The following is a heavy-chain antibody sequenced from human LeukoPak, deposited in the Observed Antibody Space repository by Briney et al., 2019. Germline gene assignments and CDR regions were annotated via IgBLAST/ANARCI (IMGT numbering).Heavy chain of an antibody. V-gene: IGHV4-4*07. J-gene: IGHJ4*02. CDR1: GGSISSYY. D-gene: IGHD5-12*01. CDR2: IYSSGST. Sequence: PSETLSLTCTVSGGSISSYYWNWIRQPAGKGLEWIGRIYSSGSTNYNSSLKSRVNMSVDTSKNELPLKLSSVTAADTAVYYCARSKGGYEFLLDYWGQGTLVTVSS. CDR3: ARSKGGYEFLLDY.